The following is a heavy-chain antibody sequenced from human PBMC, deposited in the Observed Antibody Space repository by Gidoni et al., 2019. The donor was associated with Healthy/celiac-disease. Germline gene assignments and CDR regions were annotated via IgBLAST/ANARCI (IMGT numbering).Heavy chain of an antibody. CDR3: ARQYSWGAHHYGMDV. J-gene: IGHJ6*02. CDR1: GGAISSSSYY. D-gene: IGHD5-18*01. Sequence: QLQLQQSGPGLVKPSETLFLTCTVSGGAISSSSYYWGWIRQPPGKGLEWIGSIYYSGSTYYNPSLKSRVTISVDTSKNQFSLKLSSVTAADTAVYYCARQYSWGAHHYGMDVWGQGTTVTVSS. V-gene: IGHV4-39*01. CDR2: IYYSGST.